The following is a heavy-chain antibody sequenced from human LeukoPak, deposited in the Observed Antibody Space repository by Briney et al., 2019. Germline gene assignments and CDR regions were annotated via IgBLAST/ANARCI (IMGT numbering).Heavy chain of an antibody. J-gene: IGHJ6*02. Sequence: GGSLRLSCAASGFTVSSYYMSWVRQAPDMGLEWVSVLYNGGTTYYADSVKGRFTISRDNSKNTLYLQMNSLRAEDTAVYYCAKDIGRRPYYYYGMDVWGQGTTVTVSS. CDR2: LYNGGTT. CDR1: GFTVSSYY. CDR3: AKDIGRRPYYYYGMDV. V-gene: IGHV3-53*01. D-gene: IGHD2-15*01.